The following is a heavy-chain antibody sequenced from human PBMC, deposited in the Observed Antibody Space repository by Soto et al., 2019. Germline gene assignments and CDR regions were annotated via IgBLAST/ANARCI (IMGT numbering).Heavy chain of an antibody. Sequence: SVKVSCKASGGTFSSYAISWVRQAPGQGLEWMGGIIPIFGTANYAQKFQGRVTITADESTSTAYMELSSLRSEDTAVYCCARDLEFWSGYYKSKDWFDPWGQGTLVTVSS. J-gene: IGHJ5*02. CDR2: IIPIFGTA. V-gene: IGHV1-69*13. CDR1: GGTFSSYA. D-gene: IGHD3-3*01. CDR3: ARDLEFWSGYYKSKDWFDP.